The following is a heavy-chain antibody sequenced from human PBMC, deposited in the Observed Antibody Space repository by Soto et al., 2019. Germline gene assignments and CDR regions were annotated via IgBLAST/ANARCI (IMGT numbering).Heavy chain of an antibody. J-gene: IGHJ6*03. CDR1: GFTFTTCG. CDR2: ISHDGSNI. Sequence: QVQLVESGGGVVQPGRSLRLSCAASGFTFTTCGMHWVRQAPGKGLEWVALISHDGSNIYYAESVKGRFTISRDNSKNTLNLQMNSLRAEDTAVYYCASNYYDFWSGYYDYYYLDVWGKGTTVTVSS. CDR3: ASNYYDFWSGYYDYYYLDV. V-gene: IGHV3-30*03. D-gene: IGHD3-3*01.